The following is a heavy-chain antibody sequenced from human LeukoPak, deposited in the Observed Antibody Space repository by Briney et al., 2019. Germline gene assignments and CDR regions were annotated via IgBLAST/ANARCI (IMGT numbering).Heavy chain of an antibody. CDR3: AREGGPYRPLDY. CDR2: VNLQGST. V-gene: IGHV4-4*02. Sequence: SETLSLTCGVSGGSITNTNYWTWVRQPPGKGLEWIGEVNLQGSTNYNPSLMGRVAISVDTSENHISLQLTSVTAADTAVYYCAREGGPYRPLDYSGQGSLVTVSS. J-gene: IGHJ4*02. CDR1: GGSITNTNY.